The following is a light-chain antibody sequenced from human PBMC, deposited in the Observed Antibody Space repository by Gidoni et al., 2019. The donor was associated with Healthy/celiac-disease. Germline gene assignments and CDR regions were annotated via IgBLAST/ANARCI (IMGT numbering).Light chain of an antibody. Sequence: DIVMTQTQDSLAVSLCERATINCKSSQSVLYSSNNNNYLAWYQQKPGQPPKLLIYWASTRESGVPDRFSGSGSGTDFTLTISSLQAEDVAVYYCQQYYSTPWTFGQGTKVEIK. J-gene: IGKJ1*01. CDR2: WAS. CDR3: QQYYSTPWT. CDR1: QSVLYSSNNNNY. V-gene: IGKV4-1*01.